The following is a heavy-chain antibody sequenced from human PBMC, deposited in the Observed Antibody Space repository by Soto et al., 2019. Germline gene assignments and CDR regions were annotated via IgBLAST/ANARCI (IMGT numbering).Heavy chain of an antibody. CDR2: IDGSGGIT. V-gene: IGHV3-23*01. D-gene: IGHD3-10*01. CDR3: VKNSGWFNT. Sequence: GGSLRLSCAASGFTFGTTDMSWVRQAPGEGLEWVSTIDGSGGITYYADSVKGRFTISRDNSRNTVYLQMNSLRGDDTALYYCVKNSGWFNTWAQGAPVTVYS. J-gene: IGHJ5*02. CDR1: GFTFGTTD.